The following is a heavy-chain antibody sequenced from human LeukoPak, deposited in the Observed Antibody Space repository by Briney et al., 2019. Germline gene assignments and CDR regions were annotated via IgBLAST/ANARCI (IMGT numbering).Heavy chain of an antibody. CDR1: GFTFRSFV. J-gene: IGHJ4*02. Sequence: AGGSLRLSCAASGFTFRSFVMHWVRQAPGKGLEWVAAISYEDGSNKYYADSVKGRFTISRDNSKYTVYLEMNGLRVEDTAMYYCSKERPEEYYGSGSYFDYWGQGTLVTVSS. V-gene: IGHV3-30*04. CDR2: ISYEDGSNK. D-gene: IGHD3-10*01. CDR3: SKERPEEYYGSGSYFDY.